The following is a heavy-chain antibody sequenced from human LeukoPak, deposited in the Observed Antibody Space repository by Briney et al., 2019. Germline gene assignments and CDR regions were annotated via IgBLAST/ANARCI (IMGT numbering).Heavy chain of an antibody. CDR1: GFTFSSYD. D-gene: IGHD2-2*01. CDR3: ARDCSSTSCAGAFDI. Sequence: GGSLRLSCAASGFTFSSYDMHWVRQATGKGLEWVSAIGTAGDTYYPGSVKSRFTISRENAKNSLYLQMNSLRAGDTAVYYCARDCSSTSCAGAFDIWGQGTMVTVSS. V-gene: IGHV3-13*01. J-gene: IGHJ3*02. CDR2: IGTAGDT.